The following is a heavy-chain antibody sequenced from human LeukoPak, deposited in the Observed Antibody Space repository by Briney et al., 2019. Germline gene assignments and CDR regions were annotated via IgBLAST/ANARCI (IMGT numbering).Heavy chain of an antibody. V-gene: IGHV1-18*01. D-gene: IGHD2-15*01. CDR2: ISAYNGNT. J-gene: IGHJ5*02. CDR1: GYTFNSYG. Sequence: EASVKVSCKGSGYTFNSYGISWVRQAPGQGMEWMGGISAYNGNTNYAQNLQGRVTMTTDTSTSTAYMELRSLRSDDTAVYFCATVIYCSGGSCFWRHWFDLWGQGTLVTVSS. CDR3: ATVIYCSGGSCFWRHWFDL.